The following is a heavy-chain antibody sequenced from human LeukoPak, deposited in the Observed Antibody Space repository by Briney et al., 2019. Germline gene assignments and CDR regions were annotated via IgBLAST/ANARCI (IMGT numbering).Heavy chain of an antibody. CDR3: ATGRWGVDY. Sequence: ASVKVSCKASGYTLTGYYVHWVRQAPGQGLEWMGWINPKNGGTNYAQKFQDRVTMTRDTSISAAYMVLSRLRSDDTAVYYCATGRWGVDYWGQGTLVTVSS. J-gene: IGHJ4*02. V-gene: IGHV1-2*02. D-gene: IGHD3-16*01. CDR1: GYTLTGYY. CDR2: INPKNGGT.